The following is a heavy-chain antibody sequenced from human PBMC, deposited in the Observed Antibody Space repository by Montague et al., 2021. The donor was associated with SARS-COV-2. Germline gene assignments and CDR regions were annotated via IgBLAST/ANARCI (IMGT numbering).Heavy chain of an antibody. CDR3: VRAGGLDNRPPV. J-gene: IGHJ1*01. CDR2: VYYSGST. D-gene: IGHD3/OR15-3a*01. V-gene: IGHV4-59*13. Sequence: SETLSLTCTVSGDSISIYYWSWIRQPPGKGLEWIGYVYYSGSTNYKPSLKSRVTISVDKSKNQFSLELNSVTAADTALYYCVRAGGLDNRPPVWGQGALVIVSS. CDR1: GDSISIYY.